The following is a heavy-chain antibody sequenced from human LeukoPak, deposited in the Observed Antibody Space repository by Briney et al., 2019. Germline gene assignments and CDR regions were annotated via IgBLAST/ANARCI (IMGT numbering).Heavy chain of an antibody. CDR2: IYYSGST. CDR1: GGSISSGGYY. D-gene: IGHD5-18*01. Sequence: SETLSLTCTVSGGSISSGGYYWSWIRQHPGKGLEWIGYIYYSGSTYYNPSLKSRVTISVDTSKNQFSLKLSSVTAADTAVYYRARVYGGYSYATLGGYYFDYWGQGTLVTVSS. V-gene: IGHV4-31*03. J-gene: IGHJ4*02. CDR3: ARVYGGYSYATLGGYYFDY.